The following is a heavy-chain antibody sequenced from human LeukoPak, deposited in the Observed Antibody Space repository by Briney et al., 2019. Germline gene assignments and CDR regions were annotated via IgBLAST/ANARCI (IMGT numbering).Heavy chain of an antibody. J-gene: IGHJ4*02. CDR3: ARENYDILTGYYYNFDY. Sequence: GGSLRLSCAASGFTFSSYSMNWVRQAPGKGLEWVSSISSSSSYIYYADSVKGRFTISRDNSKNTLYLQMNSLRAEDTAVYYCARENYDILTGYYYNFDYWGQGTLVTVSS. CDR2: ISSSSSYI. D-gene: IGHD3-9*01. CDR1: GFTFSSYS. V-gene: IGHV3-21*01.